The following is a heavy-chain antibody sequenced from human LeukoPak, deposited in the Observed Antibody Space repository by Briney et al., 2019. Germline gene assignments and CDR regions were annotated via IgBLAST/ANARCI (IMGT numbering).Heavy chain of an antibody. Sequence: PSETLSLTCAVYGGSFSGYYWSWIRQPPGKGLEWIGEINHSGSTNYNPSLKSRVTISVDTSKNQFSLKLSSVTAADTAVYYCARRPAVVVIPRGKNWFDPWGQGTLVTVSS. V-gene: IGHV4-34*01. CDR1: GGSFSGYY. CDR3: ARRPAVVVIPRGKNWFDP. D-gene: IGHD3-22*01. CDR2: INHSGST. J-gene: IGHJ5*02.